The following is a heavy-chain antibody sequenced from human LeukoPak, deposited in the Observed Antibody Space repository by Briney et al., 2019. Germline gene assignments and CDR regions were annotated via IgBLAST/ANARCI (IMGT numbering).Heavy chain of an antibody. V-gene: IGHV1-2*02. Sequence: GASVKVSCKASGYTFTNYGMHWVRQAPGQGLEWMGWINPNSGGTNYAQKFQGRVTMTRDTSISTAYMELSRLRSDDTAVYYCARVTSPLRFLEWAFDYWGQGTLVTVSS. CDR1: GYTFTNYG. J-gene: IGHJ4*02. D-gene: IGHD3-3*01. CDR2: INPNSGGT. CDR3: ARVTSPLRFLEWAFDY.